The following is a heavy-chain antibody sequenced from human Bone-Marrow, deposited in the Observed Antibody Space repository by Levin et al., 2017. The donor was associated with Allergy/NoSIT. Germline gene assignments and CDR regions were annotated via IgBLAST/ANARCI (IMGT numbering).Heavy chain of an antibody. CDR1: GFSVSTNY. J-gene: IGHJ4*02. CDR3: SRAPGFTDY. V-gene: IGHV3-66*01. CDR2: MYSTGTT. Sequence: GGSLRLSCAASGFSVSTNYMAWVRQAPGKGLEWVSVMYSTGTTYHADSATGRFTISRDNSKNTLYLQMNSLRAEDTAAYYCSRAPGFTDYWGQGTLVTVSS.